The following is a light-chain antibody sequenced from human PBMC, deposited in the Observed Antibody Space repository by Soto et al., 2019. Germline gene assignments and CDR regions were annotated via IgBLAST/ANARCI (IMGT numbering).Light chain of an antibody. CDR1: QSVSSN. Sequence: EIVMAQSPATLSVSRGERATLSCRASQSVSSNLAWYQQKPGQAPTLLIYDASNRATGIPARFSGSGSATDFTLTISSLEPEEFAVYYCQQRSNWITLGQGTRLE. V-gene: IGKV3-11*01. CDR2: DAS. J-gene: IGKJ5*01. CDR3: QQRSNWIT.